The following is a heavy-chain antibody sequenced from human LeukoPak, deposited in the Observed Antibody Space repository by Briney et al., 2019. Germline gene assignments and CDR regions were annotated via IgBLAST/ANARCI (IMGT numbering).Heavy chain of an antibody. Sequence: SETLSLTCTVSGGSISSYYWSWIRQPPGKGLEWIGYIYYSGSTNYNPSLKSRVTISVDTSKNQFSLKLSSVTAADTAVYYCARSLTRSQFDPWGQGTLVTVSS. CDR2: IYYSGST. CDR1: GGSISSYY. CDR3: ARSLTRSQFDP. V-gene: IGHV4-59*08. J-gene: IGHJ5*02.